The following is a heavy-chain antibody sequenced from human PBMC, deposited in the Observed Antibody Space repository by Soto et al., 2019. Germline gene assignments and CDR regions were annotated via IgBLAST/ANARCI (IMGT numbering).Heavy chain of an antibody. CDR3: AISQGRGGRTTFIY. CDR1: GFTFDDNA. V-gene: IGHV3-9*01. Sequence: GGSLRLSCAVSGFTFDDNAMHWVRQAPAKGLEWVSGINWKSDIGYVDSVKGRFTISRDNAENSLYLQMNSLRAEDTALYYCAISQGRGGRTTFIYWGQGTQVTVSS. CDR2: INWKSDI. J-gene: IGHJ4*02. D-gene: IGHD3-16*01.